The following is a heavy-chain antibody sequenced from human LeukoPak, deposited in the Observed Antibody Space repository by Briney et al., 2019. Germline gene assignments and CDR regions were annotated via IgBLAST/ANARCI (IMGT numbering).Heavy chain of an antibody. Sequence: PGGSLRLSCAASGFTFSSYSMNWVRQAPGKGLEWVSYISSSSSTIYYADSVKGRFTISRDDAKNSLYLQMNSLRAEDTAVYYCARTRAGSGWPGFDYWGQGTLVTVSS. V-gene: IGHV3-48*01. D-gene: IGHD6-19*01. J-gene: IGHJ4*02. CDR1: GFTFSSYS. CDR2: ISSSSSTI. CDR3: ARTRAGSGWPGFDY.